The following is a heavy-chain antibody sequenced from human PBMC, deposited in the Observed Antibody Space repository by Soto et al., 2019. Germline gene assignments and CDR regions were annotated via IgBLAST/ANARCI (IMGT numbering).Heavy chain of an antibody. D-gene: IGHD5-18*01. CDR2: IYYSGTT. Sequence: KTSETLSLTCTVSGGSISSGDYYWSWIRQPPGKGLEWIGYIYYSGTTYYNPSLKSRVTISVDTSKNQFSLKVSSVTAADTAVYYCARALIQLWPHYYYGMDVWGQGTTVPSP. CDR3: ARALIQLWPHYYYGMDV. J-gene: IGHJ6*02. V-gene: IGHV4-30-4*01. CDR1: GGSISSGDYY.